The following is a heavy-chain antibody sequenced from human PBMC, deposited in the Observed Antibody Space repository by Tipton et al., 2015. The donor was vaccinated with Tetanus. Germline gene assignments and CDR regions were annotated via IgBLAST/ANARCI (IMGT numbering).Heavy chain of an antibody. CDR3: ARGLLVVVPAARGRHNGIDP. Sequence: LRLSCAVYGGSFSGYYWSWIRQPPGKGLEWIGEINHSGSTNYNPSLKSRVTISVDTSKNQFSLKLSSVTAADTAVYYCARGLLVVVPAARGRHNGIDPWGQGTLVTVSS. D-gene: IGHD2-2*01. V-gene: IGHV4-34*01. CDR2: INHSGST. J-gene: IGHJ5*02. CDR1: GGSFSGYY.